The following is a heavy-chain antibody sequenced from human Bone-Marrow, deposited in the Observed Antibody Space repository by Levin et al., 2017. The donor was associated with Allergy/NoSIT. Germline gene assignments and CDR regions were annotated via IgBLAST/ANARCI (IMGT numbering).Heavy chain of an antibody. CDR2: LSWDGVK. D-gene: IGHD2/OR15-2a*01. J-gene: IGHJ1*01. Sequence: VSGPTLVKPTQTLTLTCTFSGFSLNTRGVGVGWVRQPPGKALEWLALLSWDGVKRYSPAVKSRVTITKDTSKNQVVLTMTNMDPVETGTYYCAHKPSLKVAATDYFTIWGQGTLVTVSS. CDR3: AHKPSLKVAATDYFTI. CDR1: GFSLNTRGVG. V-gene: IGHV2-5*02.